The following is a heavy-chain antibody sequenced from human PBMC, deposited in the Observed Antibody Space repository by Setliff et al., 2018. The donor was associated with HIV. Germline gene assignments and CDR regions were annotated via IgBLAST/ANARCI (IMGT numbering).Heavy chain of an antibody. CDR2: INHSGST. V-gene: IGHV4-34*01. CDR1: GGSFSANY. CDR3: ARGLSIFGVATPGFYSFMDV. D-gene: IGHD3-3*01. J-gene: IGHJ6*03. Sequence: SETLSLTCAVYGGSFSANYWSWIRQVPGKGLEWIGEINHSGSTNYNPSLQRRVIMSVDTSAKQFYLKVNSVTAADTAVYYCARGLSIFGVATPGFYSFMDVWGKGTTVTVSS.